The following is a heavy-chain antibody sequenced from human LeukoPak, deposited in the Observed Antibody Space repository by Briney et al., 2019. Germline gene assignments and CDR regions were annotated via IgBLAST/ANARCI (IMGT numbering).Heavy chain of an antibody. V-gene: IGHV4-34*01. Sequence: SETLSLTCAVYGGSFSGYYWSWIRQPPGKGLEWIGEISHSGSTNYNPSLKSRVTISVDTSKNQFSLKLSSVTAADTAVYYCARGVNSGYVSLVRTFDYWGQGTLVTVSS. J-gene: IGHJ4*02. CDR3: ARGVNSGYVSLVRTFDY. CDR1: GGSFSGYY. CDR2: ISHSGST. D-gene: IGHD5-12*01.